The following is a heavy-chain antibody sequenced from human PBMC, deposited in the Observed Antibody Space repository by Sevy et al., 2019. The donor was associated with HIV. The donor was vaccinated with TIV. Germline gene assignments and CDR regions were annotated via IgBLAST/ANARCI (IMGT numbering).Heavy chain of an antibody. D-gene: IGHD6-6*01. Sequence: GGSLRLSCAASGFTFGSYWMTWVRQAPGKGLEWVANIKEDGSGRFYVDSVRGGFTVSRDNAKKKLYLQMNNLRGEDTALYYCARLYSSSSGRGLDNWGQGALVTVSS. CDR1: GFTFGSYW. CDR3: ARLYSSSSGRGLDN. J-gene: IGHJ4*02. CDR2: IKEDGSGR. V-gene: IGHV3-7*01.